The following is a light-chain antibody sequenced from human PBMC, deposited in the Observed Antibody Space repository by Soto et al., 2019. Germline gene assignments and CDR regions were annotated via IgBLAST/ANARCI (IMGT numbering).Light chain of an antibody. Sequence: QSVLTQPASVSGSPGQSITISCTGTSSDVGSYNYVSWYQQHPGKAPKLMIYEVSYRPSGVSNRFSGSKSGYTASLTISGLQAEDEADYYCNSQTSSGIRVFGTGTKLTVL. CDR1: SSDVGSYNY. CDR3: NSQTSSGIRV. J-gene: IGLJ1*01. V-gene: IGLV2-14*01. CDR2: EVS.